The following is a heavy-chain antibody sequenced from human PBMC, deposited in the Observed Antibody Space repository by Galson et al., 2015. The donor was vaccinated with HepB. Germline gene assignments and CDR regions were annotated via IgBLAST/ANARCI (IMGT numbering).Heavy chain of an antibody. CDR2: ISYDGSNK. J-gene: IGHJ6*03. Sequence: SLRLSCAASGFTFSSYAMHWVRQAPGKGLEWVAVISYDGSNKYYADSVKGRFTISRDNSKNTLYLQMNSLRAEDTAVYYCARDGGACSSTSCYGIYYYYYMDVWGKGTTVTVSS. CDR1: GFTFSSYA. D-gene: IGHD2-2*01. V-gene: IGHV3-30-3*01. CDR3: ARDGGACSSTSCYGIYYYYYMDV.